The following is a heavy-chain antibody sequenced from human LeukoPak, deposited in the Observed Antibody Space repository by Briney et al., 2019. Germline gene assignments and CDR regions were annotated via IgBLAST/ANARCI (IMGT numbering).Heavy chain of an antibody. CDR3: ARRLSRAAAGGWFDP. CDR2: IYYSGST. J-gene: IGHJ5*02. D-gene: IGHD6-13*01. V-gene: IGHV4-39*01. CDR1: GGSISSSSYY. Sequence: PSETLSLTCTVSGGSISSSSYYWGWIRQPPGKGLEWIGSIYYSGSTYCNPSLKSRVTISVDTSKNQFSLKLSSVTAADTAVYYCARRLSRAAAGGWFDPWGQGTLVTVSS.